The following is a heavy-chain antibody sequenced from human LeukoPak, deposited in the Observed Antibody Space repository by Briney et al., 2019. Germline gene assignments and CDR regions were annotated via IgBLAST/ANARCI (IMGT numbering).Heavy chain of an antibody. Sequence: GGSLRLSCATSGFSFSSFWMSWIRQAPGKGLEWVGFIRSKAYGETADYAASVKGRFTISRDDSKAIAYLQMNSLKTEDTAVYHCTRDRGAYNLYDYWGQGTLVTVSS. CDR2: IRSKAYGETA. V-gene: IGHV3-49*03. CDR1: GFSFSSFW. D-gene: IGHD1-1*01. CDR3: TRDRGAYNLYDY. J-gene: IGHJ4*02.